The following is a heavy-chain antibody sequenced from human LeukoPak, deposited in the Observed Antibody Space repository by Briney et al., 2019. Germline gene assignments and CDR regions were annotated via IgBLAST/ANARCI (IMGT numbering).Heavy chain of an antibody. CDR2: ISAYKGNT. V-gene: IGHV1-18*01. D-gene: IGHD6-19*01. Sequence: ASVKVSCKASGYTFTSYGISWVRQAPGQGLEWMGWISAYKGNTNYAQKFQGRVTITADKSTSTAYMELSSLRSGDTAVYYCARGSSGWYDYWGQGTLVTVSS. J-gene: IGHJ4*02. CDR3: ARGSSGWYDY. CDR1: GYTFTSYG.